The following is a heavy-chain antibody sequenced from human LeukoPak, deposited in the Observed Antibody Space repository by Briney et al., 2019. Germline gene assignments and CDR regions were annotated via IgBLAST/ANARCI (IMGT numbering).Heavy chain of an antibody. V-gene: IGHV4-34*01. CDR3: ARDIRSIAAAGAWFDP. J-gene: IGHJ5*02. CDR2: INHSGST. CDR1: GGSFSGYY. Sequence: PSETLSLTCAVYGGSFSGYYWSWIRQPPGKGLEWIGEINHSGSTNYNPSLKSRVTISVDTSKNQFSLKLSSVTAADTAVYYCARDIRSIAAAGAWFDPWGQGTLVTVSS. D-gene: IGHD6-13*01.